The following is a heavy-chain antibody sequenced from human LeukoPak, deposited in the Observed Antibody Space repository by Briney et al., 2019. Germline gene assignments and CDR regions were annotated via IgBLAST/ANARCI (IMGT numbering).Heavy chain of an antibody. CDR2: INQDGSEK. CDR1: GFSFSGYW. Sequence: GGSLRLSRAASGFSFSGYWMNWVRQPPGKGLEWVAIINQDGSEKYFLDSVKGRFTISRDNAKNSLYLQMNSLRAEDTGLYYCARDPSRRYTYGYGDSWGQGTLVTVSS. CDR3: ARDPSRRYTYGYGDS. D-gene: IGHD5-18*01. J-gene: IGHJ4*02. V-gene: IGHV3-7*01.